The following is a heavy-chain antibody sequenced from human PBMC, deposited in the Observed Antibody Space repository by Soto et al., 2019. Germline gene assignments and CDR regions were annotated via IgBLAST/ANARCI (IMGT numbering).Heavy chain of an antibody. CDR2: VFYSGTT. Sequence: SETLSLTCTVSGGSISSYYWSWIRQSPGKGLEWIGYVFYSGTTKYNPSLKSRVTISVDTSKNQFSLELSSVTAADTAVYYCASSLWEYQLDYWGHGTLVTVSS. CDR3: ASSLWEYQLDY. J-gene: IGHJ4*01. V-gene: IGHV4-59*01. D-gene: IGHD2-2*01. CDR1: GGSISSYY.